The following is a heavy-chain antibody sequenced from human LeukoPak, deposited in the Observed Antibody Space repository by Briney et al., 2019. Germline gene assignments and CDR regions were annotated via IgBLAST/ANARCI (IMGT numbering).Heavy chain of an antibody. J-gene: IGHJ4*02. Sequence: GGSLRLSCAVSGFTLSSFAINWVRQAPGKGLEWVSFISANGESIYYADSVKGRFTISRDNSKNTLYLQMNSLRAEDTAVYYCARTYYYGSGGYYFDYWGQGTLVTVSS. CDR1: GFTLSSFA. D-gene: IGHD3-10*01. V-gene: IGHV3-23*01. CDR2: ISANGESI. CDR3: ARTYYYGSGGYYFDY.